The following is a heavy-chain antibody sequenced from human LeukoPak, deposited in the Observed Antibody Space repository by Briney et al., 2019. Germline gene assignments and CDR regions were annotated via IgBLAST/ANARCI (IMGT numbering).Heavy chain of an antibody. CDR3: ARHAGGIAAAGTRPFDY. V-gene: IGHV4-39*01. CDR2: IYYSGST. D-gene: IGHD6-13*01. Sequence: SETLSLTCTVSGASFSSSTYCRGWIRQPPGKGLEWIGSIYYSGSTYYNPSLKGRVTMSVDTSKNQFSLKLSSVTAADTAVYYCARHAGGIAAAGTRPFDYWGQGTLVTVSS. CDR1: GASFSSSTYC. J-gene: IGHJ4*02.